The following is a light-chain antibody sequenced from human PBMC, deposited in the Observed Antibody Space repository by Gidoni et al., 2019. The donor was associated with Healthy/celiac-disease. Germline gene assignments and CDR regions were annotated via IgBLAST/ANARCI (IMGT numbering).Light chain of an antibody. J-gene: IGKJ2*01. Sequence: EIVITQSPATLSVSPGDSATLSCRASQSVSSNLAWYQQKPGQAPRLLIYGATTRAAGIPARFSGSGSGTEFTLTSSRLQSEDFAVYCCQQYNNWYTFGQGTKLEIK. CDR3: QQYNNWYT. CDR2: GAT. CDR1: QSVSSN. V-gene: IGKV3-15*01.